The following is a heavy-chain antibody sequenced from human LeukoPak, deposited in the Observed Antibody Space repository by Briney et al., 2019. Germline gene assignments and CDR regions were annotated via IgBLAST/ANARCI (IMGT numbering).Heavy chain of an antibody. Sequence: GGALRLSCAASGFTVSSNYMSWGRQAPGKGLEWGSIIYSGGSTYYADSVKGRFTISRDNSKNTLYLQMNSLRAEDTAVYYCARDISSGYYDAFDIWGQGTMVTVSS. V-gene: IGHV3-66*01. CDR1: GFTVSSNY. J-gene: IGHJ3*02. CDR3: ARDISSGYYDAFDI. CDR2: IYSGGST. D-gene: IGHD3-22*01.